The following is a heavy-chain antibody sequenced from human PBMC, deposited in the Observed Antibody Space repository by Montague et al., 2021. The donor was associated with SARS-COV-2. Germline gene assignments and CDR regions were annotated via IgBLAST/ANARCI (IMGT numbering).Heavy chain of an antibody. CDR2: IYYSGST. CDR1: GGSISSSSYY. CDR3: ASQTLGITIFGVVNGCWFDP. Sequence: SETLSLTCTVSGGSISSSSYYWCWIRQPPGKVLEWIGSIYYSGSTYHNPSLKSRVTISVDTSKNQFSLKLSSVTAADTAVYYCASQTLGITIFGVVNGCWFDPWGQGTLVTVSS. J-gene: IGHJ5*02. D-gene: IGHD3-3*01. V-gene: IGHV4-39*01.